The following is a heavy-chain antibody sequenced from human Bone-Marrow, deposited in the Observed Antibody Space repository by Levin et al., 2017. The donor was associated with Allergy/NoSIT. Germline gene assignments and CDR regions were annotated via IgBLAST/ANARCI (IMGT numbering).Heavy chain of an antibody. J-gene: IGHJ5*02. CDR2: IYSGGST. CDR3: ARGYSSGNNWFDP. V-gene: IGHV3-53*01. Sequence: PGESLKISCAASGFTVSSNYMSWVRQAPGKGLEWVSVIYSGGSTYYADSVKGRFTISRDNSKNTLYLQMNSLRAEDTAVYYCARGYSSGNNWFDPWGQGTLVTVSS. D-gene: IGHD6-19*01. CDR1: GFTVSSNY.